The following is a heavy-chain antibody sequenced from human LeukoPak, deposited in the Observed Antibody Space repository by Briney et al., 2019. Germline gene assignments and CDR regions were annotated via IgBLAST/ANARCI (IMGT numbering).Heavy chain of an antibody. Sequence: GGSLRLSCAASGFTFSSYSMNWVRQAPGKGLEWVSSISSSSSYIYYADSVKGRFTISRDNAKNTLHLQMNSLRAEDTAVYYCARDRLRLAPRTEFDYWGQGTLVTVSS. CDR3: ARDRLRLAPRTEFDY. J-gene: IGHJ4*02. CDR1: GFTFSSYS. V-gene: IGHV3-21*04. CDR2: ISSSSSYI. D-gene: IGHD6-6*01.